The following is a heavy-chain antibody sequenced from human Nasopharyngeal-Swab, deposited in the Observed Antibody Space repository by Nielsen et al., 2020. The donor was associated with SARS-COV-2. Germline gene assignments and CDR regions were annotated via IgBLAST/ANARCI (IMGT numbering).Heavy chain of an antibody. CDR2: IIPVLPIT. V-gene: IGHV1-69*10. D-gene: IGHD5-24*01. CDR1: GGTFSSYG. Sequence: SVKVSCKTSGGTFSSYGISWVRQAPGEGLEWMGGIIPVLPITRYAQKFRDRVMITADTSTSTAYMELSSLRSEDTATYYCARGGWLRRDYYYVYYYMDVWGKGTTVTVSS. CDR3: ARGGWLRRDYYYVYYYMDV. J-gene: IGHJ6*03.